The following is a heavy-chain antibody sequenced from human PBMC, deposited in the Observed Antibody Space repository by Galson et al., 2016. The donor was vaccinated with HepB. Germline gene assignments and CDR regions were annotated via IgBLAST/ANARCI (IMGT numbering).Heavy chain of an antibody. CDR1: GGSISSSSDY. J-gene: IGHJ2*01. Sequence: SLTCTVSGGSISSSSDYWGWIRQPPGKGLEWIGSIYYSGRTYNNPSLRSRVSISVDTSKNQFSLKLSSVTAADTGVYYCARHAPNEGSGWILYFDLWGRGTLVTVSS. V-gene: IGHV4-39*01. D-gene: IGHD6-19*01. CDR3: ARHAPNEGSGWILYFDL. CDR2: IYYSGRT.